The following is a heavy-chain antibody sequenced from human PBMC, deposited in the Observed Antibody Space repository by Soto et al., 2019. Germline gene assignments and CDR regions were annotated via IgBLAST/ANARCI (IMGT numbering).Heavy chain of an antibody. CDR2: VYYSGTP. Sequence: PSVPLSVPCSVADGAIDNVGYHWVWIRQHPGKGLEWIGNVYYSGTPYYNPSLKSRVTISMDTSKNQFSLKLSSVTAADTAVYFCARRSRGRCCNYWGPGTLVTVSS. D-gene: IGHD2-15*01. CDR1: DGAIDNVGYH. V-gene: IGHV4-39*01. CDR3: ARRSRGRCCNY. J-gene: IGHJ4*02.